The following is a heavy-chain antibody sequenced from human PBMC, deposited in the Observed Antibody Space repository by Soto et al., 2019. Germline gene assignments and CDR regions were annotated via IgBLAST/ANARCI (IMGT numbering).Heavy chain of an antibody. CDR1: GFSFSNYP. V-gene: IGHV3-30-3*01. J-gene: IGHJ5*02. CDR3: ARNKKQEVIRGGLDP. D-gene: IGHD3-16*01. Sequence: QVHLVESGGGVVQPGRSLRLSCAASGFSFSNYPMHWVRQAPGKGLDWVAVISYDGSNQYYADSVKGRFTISRDNAKKTLFLQMNNLRAEDTAVYYCARNKKQEVIRGGLDPWGQGTLVTVSS. CDR2: ISYDGSNQ.